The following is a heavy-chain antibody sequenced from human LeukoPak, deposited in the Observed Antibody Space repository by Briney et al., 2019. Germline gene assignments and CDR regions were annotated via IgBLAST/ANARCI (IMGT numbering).Heavy chain of an antibody. CDR2: INTYNGNT. V-gene: IGHV1-18*01. Sequence: ASVKVSCKASGYTFTSYGIIWVRQAPGQGLEWMGWINTYNGNTNCVQKLQGRVTMTTDTSTSTAYMELRSLRSDDTAVYYCARGITVAGDHDAFDIWGQGTMVTVSS. CDR3: ARGITVAGDHDAFDI. CDR1: GYTFTSYG. D-gene: IGHD6-19*01. J-gene: IGHJ3*02.